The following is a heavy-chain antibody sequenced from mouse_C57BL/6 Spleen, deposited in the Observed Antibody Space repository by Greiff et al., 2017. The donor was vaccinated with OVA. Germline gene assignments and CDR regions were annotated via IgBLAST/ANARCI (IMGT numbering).Heavy chain of an antibody. D-gene: IGHD2-4*01. CDR3: ARRWDYDYDLYAMDY. CDR2: IYWDDDK. Sequence: QVQLKESGPGILQSSQTLSLTCSFSGFSLSTSGMGVSWIRQPSGKGLEWLAHIYWDDDKRYNPSLKSRLTISKDTSRNQVFLKITSVDTADTATYYCARRWDYDYDLYAMDYWGQGTSVTVSS. V-gene: IGHV8-12*01. J-gene: IGHJ4*01. CDR1: GFSLSTSGMG.